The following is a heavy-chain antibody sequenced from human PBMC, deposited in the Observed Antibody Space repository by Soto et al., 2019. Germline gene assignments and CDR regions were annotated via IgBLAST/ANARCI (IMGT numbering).Heavy chain of an antibody. J-gene: IGHJ6*04. CDR2: ISSSRSTI. D-gene: IGHD6-6*01. CDR3: ARAGIAARPPRVDV. CDR1: GFTFSSYS. V-gene: IGHV3-48*01. Sequence: EVQLVESGGGLVQPGGSLRLSCAASGFTFSSYSMNWVRQAPGKGLEWVSYISSSRSTIYYADSVKGRFTISRDNAKNSLYLQMNSLRVEDTAVYYCARAGIAARPPRVDVWGKGTTVTVSS.